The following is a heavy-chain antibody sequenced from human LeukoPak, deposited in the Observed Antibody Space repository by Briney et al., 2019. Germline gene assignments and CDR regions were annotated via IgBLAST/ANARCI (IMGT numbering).Heavy chain of an antibody. V-gene: IGHV3-20*04. CDR1: GFTFDDYG. Sequence: PGGSLRLSCAASGFTFDDYGMSWVRQAPGKGLEWVSGINWNGGSTGYADSVKGRFTISRDNAKNSLYLQMNSLRAEDTALYYCARGWGIAAAGPFDYWGQGTLVTVSS. CDR3: ARGWGIAAAGPFDY. J-gene: IGHJ4*02. CDR2: INWNGGST. D-gene: IGHD6-13*01.